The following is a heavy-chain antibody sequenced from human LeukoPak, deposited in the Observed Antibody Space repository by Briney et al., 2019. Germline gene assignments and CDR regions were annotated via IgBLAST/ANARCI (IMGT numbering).Heavy chain of an antibody. CDR3: ARDRCAMCALDI. CDR1: GGSISGYY. Sequence: SETLSLTCTVSGGSISGYYWSWIRQPAGKGLEWIGRIYPSGSTNYNPSLTSRVTMSVDTSKNQFSLKLRSVTAADTAVYYCARDRCAMCALDIWGQGTMVTVSS. CDR2: IYPSGST. D-gene: IGHD5-24*01. V-gene: IGHV4-4*07. J-gene: IGHJ3*02.